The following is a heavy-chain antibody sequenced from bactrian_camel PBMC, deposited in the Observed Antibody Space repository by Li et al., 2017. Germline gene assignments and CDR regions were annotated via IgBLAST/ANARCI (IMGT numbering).Heavy chain of an antibody. CDR1: YIYAGYA. J-gene: IGHJ4*01. Sequence: VQLVESGGGLVQPGGSLRLSCGYIYAGYAMAWFRRQAPDKAREGLAAIDTDGGVSYADSVKGRFTVSEDDATNTLYLQMNNLKPEDTAMYVCAAGPGFWGLRDKRWVEHWGQGTQVTVS. CDR2: IDTDGGV. D-gene: IGHD5*01. CDR3: AAGPGFWGLRDKRWVEH. V-gene: IGHV3S31*01.